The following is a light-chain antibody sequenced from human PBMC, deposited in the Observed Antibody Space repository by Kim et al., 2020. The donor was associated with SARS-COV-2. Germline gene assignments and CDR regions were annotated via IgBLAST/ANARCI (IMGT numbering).Light chain of an antibody. CDR3: QKTNRASA. J-gene: IGKJ1*01. CDR2: AAC. CDR1: QDSRSY. Sequence: SAGVGDRVTSTGRESQDSRSYLAWYQQKPGKVPELLIYAACALRSGVPSRFSGSGSGKDFNLTISRLQTEDVATYYCQKTNRASAFGQGTKVDI. V-gene: IGKV1-27*01.